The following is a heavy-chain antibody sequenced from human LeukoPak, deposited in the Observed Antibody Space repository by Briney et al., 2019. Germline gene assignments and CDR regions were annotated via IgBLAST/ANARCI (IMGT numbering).Heavy chain of an antibody. CDR1: GGSISSGDYY. V-gene: IGHV4-30-4*01. CDR3: ARLPYYYDSSGQKLYYFDY. D-gene: IGHD3-22*01. J-gene: IGHJ4*02. Sequence: SQTLPLTCTVSGGSISSGDYYWSWIRQPPGKGLEWIGYIYYSGSTYYNPSLKSRVTISVDTSKNQFSLKLSSVTAADTAVYYCARLPYYYDSSGQKLYYFDYWGQGTLVTVSS. CDR2: IYYSGST.